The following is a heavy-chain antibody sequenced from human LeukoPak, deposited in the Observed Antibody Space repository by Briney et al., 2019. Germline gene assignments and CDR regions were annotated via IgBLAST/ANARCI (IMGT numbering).Heavy chain of an antibody. CDR3: GRLRGAMTTVTSNFDS. CDR2: AFYSGDT. Sequence: SETLSLTCTVSGGSIIGSTYYWGWIRQPPGKGLEWIGCAFYSGDTYYRSSLKSRVTISVDTSKNQFSLKLGSVTAADTAVYYCGRLRGAMTTVTSNFDSWGQGTLVTVSP. CDR1: GGSIIGSTYY. D-gene: IGHD4-17*01. V-gene: IGHV4-39*01. J-gene: IGHJ4*02.